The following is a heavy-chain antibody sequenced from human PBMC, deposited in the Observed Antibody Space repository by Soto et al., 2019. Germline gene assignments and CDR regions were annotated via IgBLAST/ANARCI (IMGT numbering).Heavy chain of an antibody. CDR2: IYYSGST. D-gene: IGHD6-13*01. Sequence: SETLSLTCTVSGGSISSGDYYWSWIRQPPGKGLEWIGYIYYSGSTCYNPSLKSRVTISVDTSKNQFSLKLSSVTAADTAVYYCARVSRWRHFGYSSSWLFDYWGQGTLVTVSS. CDR1: GGSISSGDYY. CDR3: ARVSRWRHFGYSSSWLFDY. J-gene: IGHJ4*02. V-gene: IGHV4-30-4*01.